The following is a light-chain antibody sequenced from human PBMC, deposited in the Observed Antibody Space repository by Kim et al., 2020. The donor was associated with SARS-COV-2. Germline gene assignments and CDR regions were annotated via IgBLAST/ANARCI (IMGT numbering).Light chain of an antibody. CDR2: GAS. J-gene: IGKJ2*01. CDR1: QNVRSY. V-gene: IGKV1-39*01. Sequence: DIQMTQSPSSLSASVGDTVTLTCRASQNVRSYLVWYQQKPGKAPQLLIYGASNLQGGVPSRFSASGYGTDFTLTISSLQPEDFATYFCQQSDSSPYTFGQGTKLEIK. CDR3: QQSDSSPYT.